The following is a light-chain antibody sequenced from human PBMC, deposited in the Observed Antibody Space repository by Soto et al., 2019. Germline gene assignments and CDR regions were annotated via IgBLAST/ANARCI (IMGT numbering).Light chain of an antibody. J-gene: IGKJ2*01. CDR1: QSISSIY. CDR3: QQYGGQYGGSPLYT. CDR2: GAS. V-gene: IGKV3-20*01. Sequence: IVLTQSPGTLSLSPGERATLSCRASQSISSIYLAWYQQKPGQAPRLLIYGASSRATGIPDRFSGSGSGTDFTLTISRLEPEDFAVYYCQQYGGQYGGSPLYTFGQGTKLEIK.